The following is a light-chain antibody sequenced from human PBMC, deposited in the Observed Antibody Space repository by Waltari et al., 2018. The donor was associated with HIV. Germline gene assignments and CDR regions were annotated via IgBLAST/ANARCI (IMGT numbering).Light chain of an antibody. CDR1: YSNTQRYA. CDR3: SSWDVVLNGPV. V-gene: IGLV1-36*01. Sequence: QSVLTQPPSVSAAPAQRVTISCSGTYSNTQRYAVNSFHQHPGKAPKLLFYYDDLVASGVSDRFSGSKSGTSASLAISGLQSEDEADYYCSSWDVVLNGPVFGGGTKLTVL. J-gene: IGLJ3*02. CDR2: YDD.